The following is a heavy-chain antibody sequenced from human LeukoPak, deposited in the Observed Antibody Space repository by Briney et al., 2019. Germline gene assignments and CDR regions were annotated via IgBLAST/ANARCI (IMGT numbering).Heavy chain of an antibody. J-gene: IGHJ4*02. Sequence: GESLKIACKGSGHSFTSYWISWVRQMPGKGLEWMGRIDPSDSYTNYSPSFQGHVTISADKSISTAYLQWSSLTASDTAMYYCARTSWFGVDYWGQGTLVTVSS. CDR1: GHSFTSYW. CDR3: ARTSWFGVDY. CDR2: IDPSDSYT. D-gene: IGHD3-10*01. V-gene: IGHV5-10-1*01.